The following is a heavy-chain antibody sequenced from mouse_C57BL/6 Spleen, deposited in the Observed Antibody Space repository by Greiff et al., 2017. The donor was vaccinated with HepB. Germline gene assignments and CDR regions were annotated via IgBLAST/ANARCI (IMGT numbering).Heavy chain of an antibody. Sequence: VQWVESGPGLVAPSQCLSITCTVSGFSFTSYGVDWVRPSPGKGLEWLGVIWGVGRTNYNSALKYRLSISKDNSKSQVFLKMNRLQTEDTAIYYCARLSGTGGYAMDYWGQGTSVTVSS. CDR3: ARLSGTGGYAMDY. D-gene: IGHD4-1*01. CDR2: IWGVGRT. J-gene: IGHJ4*01. CDR1: GFSFTSYG. V-gene: IGHV2-6*01.